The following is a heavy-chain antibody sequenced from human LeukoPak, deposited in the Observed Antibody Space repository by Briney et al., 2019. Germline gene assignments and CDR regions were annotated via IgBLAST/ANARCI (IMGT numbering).Heavy chain of an antibody. CDR1: GFTFSSYA. D-gene: IGHD3-9*01. CDR3: ARDILRYSLKPMWRHLDY. V-gene: IGHV3-30-3*01. Sequence: PGGSLRLSCAASGFTFSSYAMHWVRQAPGKGLEWVAVISYDGSNKYYADSVKGRFTISRDNSKNTLYLQMNSLRAEDTAVYYCARDILRYSLKPMWRHLDYWGQGTLVTVSS. J-gene: IGHJ4*02. CDR2: ISYDGSNK.